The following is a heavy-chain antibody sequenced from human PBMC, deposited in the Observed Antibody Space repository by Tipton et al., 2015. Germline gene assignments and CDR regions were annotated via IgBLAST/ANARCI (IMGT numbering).Heavy chain of an antibody. J-gene: IGHJ6*02. V-gene: IGHV4-34*01. Sequence: TLSLTCAVYGGSFSGCSWSWIRQPPGKGLEWIGEINHSGSTNYNPSLKSRVTISVDTSKNQFSLKLNSVTAADTAVYRCARGRGIAVGGHYYYGMDVWGQGTTVTVSS. CDR2: INHSGST. CDR3: ARGRGIAVGGHYYYGMDV. CDR1: GGSFSGCS. D-gene: IGHD6-13*01.